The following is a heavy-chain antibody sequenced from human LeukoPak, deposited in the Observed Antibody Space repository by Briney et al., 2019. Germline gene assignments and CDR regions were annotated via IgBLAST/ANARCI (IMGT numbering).Heavy chain of an antibody. D-gene: IGHD2-2*01. CDR1: GFTFSSYA. J-gene: IGHJ4*02. V-gene: IGHV3-30*04. CDR3: AKDFVVVPGLVNYFDS. Sequence: GGSLRLSCAASGFTFSSYAMHWVRQAPGKGLEWVAVISYDGSNKYYADSVKGRFTISRDNSKNTLYLQMNSLRAEDTALYYCAKDFVVVPGLVNYFDSWGQGTLVTVSS. CDR2: ISYDGSNK.